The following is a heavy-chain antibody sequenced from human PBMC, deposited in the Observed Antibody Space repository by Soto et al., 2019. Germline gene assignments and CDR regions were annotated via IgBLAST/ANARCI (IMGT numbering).Heavy chain of an antibody. Sequence: VASVKVSCKASGYTFTSYGISWVRQAPGQGLEWMGWISAYNGNTNYAQKLQGRVTMTTDTSTSTAYLELRSLRSDDTAVYYCARELGDFWSGYYTGSLDYWGQGTLVTVSS. J-gene: IGHJ4*02. CDR2: ISAYNGNT. V-gene: IGHV1-18*01. D-gene: IGHD3-3*01. CDR3: ARELGDFWSGYYTGSLDY. CDR1: GYTFTSYG.